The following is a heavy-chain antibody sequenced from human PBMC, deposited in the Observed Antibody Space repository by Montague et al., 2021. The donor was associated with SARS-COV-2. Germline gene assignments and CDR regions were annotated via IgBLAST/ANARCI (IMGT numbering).Heavy chain of an antibody. J-gene: IGHJ3*02. CDR3: ARPLLRYFDWLFRGDAFDI. V-gene: IGHV4-39*01. CDR2: IYYSGST. CDR1: GGSISSSSYY. Sequence: SETLSLTCTASGGSISSSSYYWGWIRQPPGKGLEWIGSIYYSGSTYYNPSLKSRVTISVDTSKNQFSLKLSSVTAADTAVYYCARPLLRYFDWLFRGDAFDIWGQGTMVTVSS. D-gene: IGHD3-9*01.